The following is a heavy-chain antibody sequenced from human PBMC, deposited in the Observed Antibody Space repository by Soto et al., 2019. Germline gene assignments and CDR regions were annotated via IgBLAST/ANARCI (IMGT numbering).Heavy chain of an antibody. Sequence: XGSLRLSCSASGVTFSSYAMHWVRQAPGKGLEYVSAISSNGGSTYYADSVKGRFTISRDNSKNTLYLQMSSLRAEDTAVYYCVKDPIWASSSSDYSGQGTLVTVSS. CDR3: VKDPIWASSSSDY. J-gene: IGHJ4*02. CDR2: ISSNGGST. V-gene: IGHV3-64D*06. D-gene: IGHD6-6*01. CDR1: GVTFSSYA.